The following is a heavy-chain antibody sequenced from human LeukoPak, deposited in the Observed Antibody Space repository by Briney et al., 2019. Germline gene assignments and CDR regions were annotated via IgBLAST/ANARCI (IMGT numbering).Heavy chain of an antibody. D-gene: IGHD6-25*01. J-gene: IGHJ3*02. CDR2: INPDSGAT. CDR1: GYTFTGNL. CDR3: AREGLNSSAWGANDAFDI. V-gene: IGHV1-2*02. Sequence: ASVKVSCKASGYTFTGNLIHWLRQAPGQGPEWMGWINPDSGATNPVQKFQGRVSMTRDTSISTAYMELSRLTSDDTAVYYCAREGLNSSAWGANDAFDIWGRGTMVTVSS.